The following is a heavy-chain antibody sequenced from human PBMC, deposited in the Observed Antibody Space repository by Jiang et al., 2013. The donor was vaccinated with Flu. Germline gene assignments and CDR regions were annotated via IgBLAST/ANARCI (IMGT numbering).Heavy chain of an antibody. CDR3: ARDHPTGGYDFYFYYGMDV. V-gene: IGHV1-18*01. Sequence: VQLVQSGAEVKKPGAVSEGLLQGLWLHFYLAMVSAGCGQAPGQGLEWMGWISGYNGNTNYAQKVQGRVTMTTDTSTSTAYMELRSLRSDDTAVYYCARDHPTGGYDFYFYYGMDVWGKGTTVTVSS. J-gene: IGHJ6*04. CDR1: LHFYLAMV. CDR2: ISGYNGNT. D-gene: IGHD5-12*01.